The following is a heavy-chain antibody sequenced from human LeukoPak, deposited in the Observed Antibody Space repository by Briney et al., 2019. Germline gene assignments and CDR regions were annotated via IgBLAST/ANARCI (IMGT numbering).Heavy chain of an antibody. CDR3: ARASSDFGELFP. V-gene: IGHV1-46*01. Sequence: ASVKVSCKASGYTFTSYYMHWVRQAPGQGLEWMGIINPSSGSTSYTQKFQGRVTMTRDTSTSTVYMDLSSLRPEDTAVYYCARASSDFGELFPWGQGTLVTVSS. CDR2: INPSSGST. CDR1: GYTFTSYY. D-gene: IGHD3-10*01. J-gene: IGHJ5*02.